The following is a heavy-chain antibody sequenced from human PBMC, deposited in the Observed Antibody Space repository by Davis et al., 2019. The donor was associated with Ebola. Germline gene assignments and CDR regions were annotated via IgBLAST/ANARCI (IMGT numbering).Heavy chain of an antibody. V-gene: IGHV1-69*04. CDR1: GYTFTNYG. CDR2: INPILGAA. D-gene: IGHD5-12*01. J-gene: IGHJ4*02. CDR3: SEQGFSGYNYFDS. Sequence: AASVKVSCKASGYTFTNYGITWVRQAPGQGLEWMGRINPILGAADYAPTFQGRVTITADKSTVTAYLKLSSLRSEDTAVYYCSEQGFSGYNYFDSWGQGTQVTVSS.